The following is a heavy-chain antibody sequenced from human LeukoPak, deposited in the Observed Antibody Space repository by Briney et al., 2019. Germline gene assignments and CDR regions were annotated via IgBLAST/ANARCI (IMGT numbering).Heavy chain of an antibody. CDR2: SYHSGST. V-gene: IGHV4-39*07. CDR3: ARAELLIDCSGGSCYSGPGPMDV. J-gene: IGHJ6*03. D-gene: IGHD2-15*01. Sequence: PSETLSLTCTVSGGSISSSSYYWGWIRQPPGKGLEWIGSSYHSGSTNYNPSLKSRVTISVDKSKNQFSLKLSSVTAADTAVYYCARAELLIDCSGGSCYSGPGPMDVWGKGTTVTISS. CDR1: GGSISSSSYY.